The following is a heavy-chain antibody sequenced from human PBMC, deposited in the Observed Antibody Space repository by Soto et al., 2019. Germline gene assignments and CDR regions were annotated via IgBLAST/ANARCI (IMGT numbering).Heavy chain of an antibody. V-gene: IGHV3-74*01. D-gene: IGHD3-10*01. Sequence: EVQLVESGGGLVQPGGSLRLSCAASGFTFSSYWMHWVRQAPGKGLVWVSRMKSDGSNINYADSVKGRFTISRDNAKNTLYLQMNSLRAEDTAIYYGARGGFSGSGSFIQGDYWGQGTLVTVSS. J-gene: IGHJ4*02. CDR3: ARGGFSGSGSFIQGDY. CDR2: MKSDGSNI. CDR1: GFTFSSYW.